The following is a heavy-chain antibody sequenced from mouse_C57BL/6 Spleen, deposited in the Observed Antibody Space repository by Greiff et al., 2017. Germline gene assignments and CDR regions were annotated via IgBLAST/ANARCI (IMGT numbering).Heavy chain of an antibody. J-gene: IGHJ1*03. D-gene: IGHD2-4*01. V-gene: IGHV14-3*01. CDR1: GFNIKNTY. CDR2: IDPANGNT. Sequence: EVQLQESVAELVRPGASVKLSCTASGFNIKNTYMHWVKQRPEQGLEWIGRIDPANGNTKYAPKFQGKAKITADTSSNTAYLQLSSLTSEDTAIYYCARCTLYYDYDGWYFDVWGTGTTVTVSS. CDR3: ARCTLYYDYDGWYFDV.